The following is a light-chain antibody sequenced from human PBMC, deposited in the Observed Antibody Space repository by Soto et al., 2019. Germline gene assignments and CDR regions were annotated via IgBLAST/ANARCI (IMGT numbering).Light chain of an antibody. J-gene: IGKJ3*01. CDR1: QSISSSY. CDR2: GAS. V-gene: IGKV3-20*01. CDR3: QQYANSPAT. Sequence: EIVLTQYPGTLSLSPGERATLSCRASQSISSSYLAWYQQKPGQAPRLLIYGASSRATGLPDRFSGSGSGTDFTLTITRLEPEDFAVYYCQQYANSPATFGPGTKVDIK.